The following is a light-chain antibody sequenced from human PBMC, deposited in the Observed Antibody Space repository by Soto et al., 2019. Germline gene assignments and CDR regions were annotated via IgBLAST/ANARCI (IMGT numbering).Light chain of an antibody. J-gene: IGKJ1*01. CDR1: QSVSNNC. CDR2: DAS. CDR3: QQYNSYWT. V-gene: IGKV3-20*01. Sequence: ESVLTQSPGTLSLSPGERATLSCMASQSVSNNCLAWYQQKPGQAPRLLIYDASSLESGVPSRFSGSGSGTEITLNISSLQPDKFAPYSCQQYNSYWTFGQGTKVDIK.